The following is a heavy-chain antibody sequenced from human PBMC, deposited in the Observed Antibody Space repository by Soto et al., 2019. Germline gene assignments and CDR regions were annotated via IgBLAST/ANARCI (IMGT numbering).Heavy chain of an antibody. Sequence: ASVKVSCKASGGTFSSYAISWVRQAPGQGLEWMGGIIPIFGTANYAQKFQGRVTITADESTSTAYMELSSLRSEDTAVYYCAREGMIPAAIGHNAFDIWGQGTMVTVSS. CDR1: GGTFSSYA. D-gene: IGHD2-2*02. J-gene: IGHJ3*02. CDR3: AREGMIPAAIGHNAFDI. CDR2: IIPIFGTA. V-gene: IGHV1-69*13.